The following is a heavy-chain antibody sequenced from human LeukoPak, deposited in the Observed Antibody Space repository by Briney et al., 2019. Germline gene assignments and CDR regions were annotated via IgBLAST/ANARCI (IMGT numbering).Heavy chain of an antibody. CDR3: ARRADWFDP. J-gene: IGHJ5*02. Sequence: SETLSLTCAVYGGSFSGYYWSWIRQPPGKGLEWIGEINHSGSTNYNPSLKSRVTISVDTSKNQFSLKLSSVTAADTAVYYCARRADWFDPWGQGTLVTVSS. V-gene: IGHV4-34*01. CDR2: INHSGST. CDR1: GGSFSGYY.